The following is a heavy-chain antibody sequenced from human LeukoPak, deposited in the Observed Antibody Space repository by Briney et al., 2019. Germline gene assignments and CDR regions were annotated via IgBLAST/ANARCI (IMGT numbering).Heavy chain of an antibody. J-gene: IGHJ3*02. Sequence: GESLKISCKGSGYSFTSYWIGWVRQMPGKGLELMGIIYSGDSDTRCSRCFQGRVTISADKSISAAYLHARSLKASDTHGYLCARHRTYSGGDCYPYALPIWGQGTMVPVSS. D-gene: IGHD2-21*02. CDR3: ARHRTYSGGDCYPYALPI. CDR1: GYSFTSYW. CDR2: IYSGDSDT. V-gene: IGHV5-51*01.